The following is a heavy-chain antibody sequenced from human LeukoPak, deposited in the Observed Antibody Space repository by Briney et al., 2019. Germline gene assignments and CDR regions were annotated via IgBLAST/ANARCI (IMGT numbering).Heavy chain of an antibody. CDR2: ISGSGGST. CDR1: GFTFNNYA. CDR3: AKEYFDWLSPFQH. Sequence: GGSLRLSCAASGFTFNNYALSWVRQAPGKGLEWVSAISGSGGSTYYADSVKGRFTISRDNSKNTLYLQMSSLRAEDTAVYYCAKEYFDWLSPFQHWGQGTLVTVSS. J-gene: IGHJ1*01. D-gene: IGHD3-9*01. V-gene: IGHV3-23*01.